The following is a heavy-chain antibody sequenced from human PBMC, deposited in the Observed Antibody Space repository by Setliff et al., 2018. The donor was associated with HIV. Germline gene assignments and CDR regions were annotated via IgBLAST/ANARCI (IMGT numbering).Heavy chain of an antibody. J-gene: IGHJ4*02. CDR2: ITGSSDTI. CDR3: AREGITGTTLHPY. Sequence: RLSCAASGFTFSSYEMDWFRQAPGKGLEWVSYITGSSDTIYHADSVKGRFTISRDNAKNSLYLQMNTLRAEDTAVYYCAREGITGTTLHPYWGQGTLVTVSS. V-gene: IGHV3-48*03. CDR1: GFTFSSYE. D-gene: IGHD1-7*01.